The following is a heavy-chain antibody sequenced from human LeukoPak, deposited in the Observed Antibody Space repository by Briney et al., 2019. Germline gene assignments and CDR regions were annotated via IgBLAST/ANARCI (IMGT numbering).Heavy chain of an antibody. Sequence: SETLSLTCAVYGGSFSAYYWTWIRQPPGKGLEWIGEINHSGSSNYNSSLRSRVTLSVDTSYKQFSLRLSSVTAADTAVDYCAPRGDIEHSYVYGKWFDPWGQGTRVTVSS. D-gene: IGHD5-18*01. J-gene: IGHJ5*02. CDR2: INHSGSS. CDR3: APRGDIEHSYVYGKWFDP. CDR1: GGSFSAYY. V-gene: IGHV4-34*01.